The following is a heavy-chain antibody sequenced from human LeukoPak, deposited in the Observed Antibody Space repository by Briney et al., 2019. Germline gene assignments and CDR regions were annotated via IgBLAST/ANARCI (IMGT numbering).Heavy chain of an antibody. D-gene: IGHD3-3*01. V-gene: IGHV1-69*05. J-gene: IGHJ4*02. Sequence: SVKVSCKASGGTFSSYAISWVRQAPGQGLEWMGGIIPIFGTANYAQKFQGRVSITTDGSASTAYMELSSLTSEDTAVYYCARETIPILASNHYFDDWGQGTLVTVSS. CDR1: GGTFSSYA. CDR2: IIPIFGTA. CDR3: ARETIPILASNHYFDD.